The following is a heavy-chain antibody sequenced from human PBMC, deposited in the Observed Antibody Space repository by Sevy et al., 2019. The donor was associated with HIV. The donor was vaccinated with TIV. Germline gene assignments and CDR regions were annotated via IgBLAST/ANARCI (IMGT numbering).Heavy chain of an antibody. CDR3: ARGSYYDNEDRAFDI. V-gene: IGHV3-30-3*01. CDR2: ISYDGSNK. D-gene: IGHD3-22*01. Sequence: GGSLRLSCAASEFTFSTYAMHWVRQAPGKGLEWVALISYDGSNKYYADSVKGRFTISRDNSKNTLYLQMNSLRAEDTAVYYCARGSYYDNEDRAFDIWGQGTMVTVSS. CDR1: EFTFSTYA. J-gene: IGHJ3*02.